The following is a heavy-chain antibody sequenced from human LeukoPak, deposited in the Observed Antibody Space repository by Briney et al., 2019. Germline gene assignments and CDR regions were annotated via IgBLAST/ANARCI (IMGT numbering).Heavy chain of an antibody. CDR1: GGSISSYY. V-gene: IGHV4-59*01. Sequence: PSETLSLTCTVSGGSISSYYWSWIRQPPGKGLEWIGYIYYSGSTNYNPSLKSRVTISVDTSKNQFSLKLSSVTAADTAVYYCARDQTQDYGDYYYYYGMDVWGQGTTVTVSS. CDR3: ARDQTQDYGDYYYYYGMDV. CDR2: IYYSGST. J-gene: IGHJ6*02. D-gene: IGHD4-17*01.